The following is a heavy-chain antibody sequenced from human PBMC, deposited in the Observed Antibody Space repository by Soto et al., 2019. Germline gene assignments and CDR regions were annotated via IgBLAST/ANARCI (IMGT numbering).Heavy chain of an antibody. Sequence: GGSLRLSCAASGFSFSVYSMNWVRQAPGKGLEWVSYINGRDGAINYVDSAKGRFTISIANAKNSLYLQTNSLREEATAVYFCARDHLWAFDYRGQGALVTVS. CDR3: ARDHLWAFDY. D-gene: IGHD3-3*02. J-gene: IGHJ4*02. CDR2: INGRDGAI. CDR1: GFSFSVYS. V-gene: IGHV3-48*02.